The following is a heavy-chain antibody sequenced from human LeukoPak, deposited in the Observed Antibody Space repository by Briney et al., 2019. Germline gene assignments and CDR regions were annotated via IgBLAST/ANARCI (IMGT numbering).Heavy chain of an antibody. V-gene: IGHV3-43*02. Sequence: GGSLRLSCAVSGFTFDDYAMHWVRQAPGKGLEWVSLISGDGGSRYYAGSVKGRFTVSRDNAKNSLYLQMNSPRAEDTAVYYCARRPGYTTTYRSSNYYYYMDVWGKGTTVTVSS. D-gene: IGHD5-24*01. CDR1: GFTFDDYA. J-gene: IGHJ6*03. CDR2: ISGDGGSR. CDR3: ARRPGYTTTYRSSNYYYYMDV.